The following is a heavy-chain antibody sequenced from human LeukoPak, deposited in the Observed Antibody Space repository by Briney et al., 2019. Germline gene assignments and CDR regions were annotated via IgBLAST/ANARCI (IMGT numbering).Heavy chain of an antibody. Sequence: SETLSLTCTVSGGSISSYYWSWIRQPAGKGLEWIGRIYSTGSTNYNPSLKSRVTMSVDTSKNQFSLRLRSVTAADTAVYYCARSADHSGYDRDFDYWGQGTLVTVSS. CDR2: IYSTGST. V-gene: IGHV4-4*07. J-gene: IGHJ4*02. D-gene: IGHD5-12*01. CDR1: GGSISSYY. CDR3: ARSADHSGYDRDFDY.